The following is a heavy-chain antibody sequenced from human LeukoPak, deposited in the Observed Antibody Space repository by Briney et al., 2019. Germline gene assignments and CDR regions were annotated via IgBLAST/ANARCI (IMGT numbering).Heavy chain of an antibody. V-gene: IGHV1-2*06. D-gene: IGHD2-2*01. Sequence: ASVKVSCTASGYTFTGYHMHWVRQAPGQGLEWMGRINPNSGDTNYAQKFQGRVTMTRDTSISTAYMELSRLRSDDTAVFYCARDYCSSTSCLFDYWGQGTLVTVSS. CDR2: INPNSGDT. J-gene: IGHJ4*02. CDR3: ARDYCSSTSCLFDY. CDR1: GYTFTGYH.